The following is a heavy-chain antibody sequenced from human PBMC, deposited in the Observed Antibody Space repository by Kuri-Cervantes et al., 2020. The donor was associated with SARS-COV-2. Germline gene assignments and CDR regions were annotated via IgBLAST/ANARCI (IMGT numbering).Heavy chain of an antibody. J-gene: IGHJ6*02. Sequence: GGSLRLSCAASGFTVSSNYMSWVRQAPGKGLEWVSVIYSGGSTYYADSVKGRFTISRDNSKNTLYLQMNSLRAEDTAVYYCAREGINYYYYYGMDVWGQGTTVTVSS. CDR2: IYSGGST. CDR1: GFTVSSNY. V-gene: IGHV3-66*01. CDR3: AREGINYYYYYGMDV.